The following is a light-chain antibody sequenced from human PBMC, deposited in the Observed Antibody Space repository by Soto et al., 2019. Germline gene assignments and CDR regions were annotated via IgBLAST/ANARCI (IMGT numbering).Light chain of an antibody. CDR1: QSVSSN. CDR3: QQYATSPRT. J-gene: IGKJ1*01. Sequence: EIVVTQSPATLSVSPGERATLSCRASQSVSSNLAWYQQKPGQAPRLLINGASTRATGIPARFSGSGSGTEFTLTIARLEPEDFSVYYCQQYATSPRTFGQGTKV. CDR2: GAS. V-gene: IGKV3-15*01.